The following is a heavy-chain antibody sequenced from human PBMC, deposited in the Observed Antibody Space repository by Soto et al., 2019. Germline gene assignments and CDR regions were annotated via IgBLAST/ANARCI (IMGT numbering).Heavy chain of an antibody. CDR1: GYTFTSYD. Sequence: ASVKVSCKTSGYTFTSYDMNWVRQAPGRGLEWMGWMNTDSGHAESAQRFQGRVTMTRDTSTSTVHMELSSLTSDDTAVYYCARGRPGGTGSYYYFTDAWGTGTSVTVSS. V-gene: IGHV1-8*01. J-gene: IGHJ6*03. D-gene: IGHD1-1*01. CDR2: MNTDSGHA. CDR3: ARGRPGGTGSYYYFTDA.